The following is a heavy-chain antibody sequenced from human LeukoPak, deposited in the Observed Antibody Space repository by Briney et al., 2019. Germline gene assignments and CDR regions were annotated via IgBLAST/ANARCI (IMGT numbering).Heavy chain of an antibody. CDR2: ISRSGSII. J-gene: IGHJ4*02. CDR1: GGSISSGAYY. V-gene: IGHV3-11*01. CDR3: ARGFELPDTPDHDY. Sequence: LSLTCIVSGGSISSGAYYWAWIRQAPGKGLEWVPYISRSGSIIYYADSVKGRFTISRDNAKNSLYLQMNSLRAEDTAVYYCARGFELPDTPDHDYWGQGTLVTVSS. D-gene: IGHD1-26*01.